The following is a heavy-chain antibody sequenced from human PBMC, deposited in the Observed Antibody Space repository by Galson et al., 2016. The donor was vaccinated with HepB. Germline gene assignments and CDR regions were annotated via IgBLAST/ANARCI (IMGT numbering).Heavy chain of an antibody. D-gene: IGHD6-19*01. J-gene: IGHJ5*02. CDR1: VGSVTSGNYH. Sequence: ETLSLTCSVSVGSVTSGNYHWSWIRQPPGKGLEWIGDIYYGGTTRYNPSLQSRVTVSLDTSKNQFSLKVTSVTVADTAVYYCARAGVTSGWLTATIKWFDPWGQGTRVTVSS. CDR2: IYYGGTT. V-gene: IGHV4-61*01. CDR3: ARAGVTSGWLTATIKWFDP.